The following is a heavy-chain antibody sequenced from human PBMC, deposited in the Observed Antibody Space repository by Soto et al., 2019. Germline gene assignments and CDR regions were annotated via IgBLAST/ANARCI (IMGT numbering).Heavy chain of an antibody. CDR1: GFIFNHYS. Sequence: SLRLSCAASGFIFNHYSVHWVRQAPGKGLEWVAVISYDGSNNYYADSVRGRFTISRDNSKNTLYLDMNSLRPEDTAVYYCGRDGYYYDRSGQYHDYWGHGTLVTVSS. CDR3: GRDGYYYDRSGQYHDY. J-gene: IGHJ4*01. CDR2: ISYDGSNN. D-gene: IGHD3-22*01. V-gene: IGHV3-30-3*01.